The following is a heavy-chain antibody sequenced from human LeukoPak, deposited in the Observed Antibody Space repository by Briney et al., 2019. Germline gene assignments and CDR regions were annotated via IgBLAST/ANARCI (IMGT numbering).Heavy chain of an antibody. Sequence: ASVKVSCKASGYTFTGHYIHWVRQVPGQGHEWMGWINPSSGGTHYAQNFQGRVTMTRDTSISTAYLEVSGLRSDDTAVYFCTRGGGRCWVDYWGQGALVTVSS. V-gene: IGHV1-2*02. CDR1: GYTFTGHY. D-gene: IGHD2-15*01. CDR2: INPSSGGT. J-gene: IGHJ4*02. CDR3: TRGGGRCWVDY.